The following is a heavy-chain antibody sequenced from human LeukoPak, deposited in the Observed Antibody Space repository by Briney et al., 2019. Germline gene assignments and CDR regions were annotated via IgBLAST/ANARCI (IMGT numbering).Heavy chain of an antibody. Sequence: GGSLRLSCAASGFTFDDYGMSWVRQAPGKGLEWVSTINWNGGRTGYADSVKGRFTISRDNAKNSLYLQMNSLRAEDTALYYCAILGGVDAFDIWGQGTMVTVSS. D-gene: IGHD3-16*01. CDR2: INWNGGRT. CDR1: GFTFDDYG. V-gene: IGHV3-20*04. CDR3: AILGGVDAFDI. J-gene: IGHJ3*02.